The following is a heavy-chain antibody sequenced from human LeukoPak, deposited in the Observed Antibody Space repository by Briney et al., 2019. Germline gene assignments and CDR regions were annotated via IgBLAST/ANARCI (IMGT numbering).Heavy chain of an antibody. D-gene: IGHD1-26*01. CDR3: ARDPTLGGSPFYFDY. V-gene: IGHV1-18*01. CDR1: GYTFTSYG. Sequence: ASVKVSCKASGYTFTSYGISWVRQAPGQGREWMGWISSYNGNTNYAQKLQGRVTMTTDTSTSTAYMELRSLRSDDTAVYYCARDPTLGGSPFYFDYWGQGTLVTVSS. CDR2: ISSYNGNT. J-gene: IGHJ4*02.